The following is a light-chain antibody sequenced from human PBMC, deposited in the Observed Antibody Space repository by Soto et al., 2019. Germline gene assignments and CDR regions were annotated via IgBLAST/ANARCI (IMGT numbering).Light chain of an antibody. V-gene: IGKV3-15*01. J-gene: IGKJ2*01. Sequence: EIVMTQSPVNVSVSPGERATLSCRASQSVGNNLAWYQQKPGQAPRLLIYGASSWATGIPARFSATGSGTEFTLTISSLQSADFVVYYCQQYNDWPITFGQGTKLEL. CDR1: QSVGNN. CDR2: GAS. CDR3: QQYNDWPIT.